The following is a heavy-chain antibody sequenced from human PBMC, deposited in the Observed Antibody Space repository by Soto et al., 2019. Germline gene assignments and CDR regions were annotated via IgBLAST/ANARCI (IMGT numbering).Heavy chain of an antibody. CDR2: ISYDGSNK. CDR1: GFTFSSYG. Sequence: PGGSLRLSCAASGFTFSSYGMHWVRQAPGKGLEWVAVISYDGSNKYYADSVEGRFTISRDNSKNTLYLQMNSLRAEDTAVYYCAKDGLELLDYYYYYGMDVWGQGTTVTVSS. CDR3: AKDGLELLDYYYYYGMDV. J-gene: IGHJ6*02. V-gene: IGHV3-30*18. D-gene: IGHD1-7*01.